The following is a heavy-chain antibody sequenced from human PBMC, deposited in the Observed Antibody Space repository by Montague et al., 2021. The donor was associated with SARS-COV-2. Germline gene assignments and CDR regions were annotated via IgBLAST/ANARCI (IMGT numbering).Heavy chain of an antibody. J-gene: IGHJ4*02. V-gene: IGHV2-70*04. D-gene: IGHD3-9*01. CDR1: GGSISSSGMR. CDR2: TDWDDDK. Sequence: TLSLTCTVSGGSISSSGMRASWIRQPPGKALEWLARTDWDDDKFYSTSLKTRLTISKDTSKNQVVLTMTNMDPVDTATYYCARSYYDILTAYYTPFDYWGQGTLVTVSS. CDR3: ARSYYDILTAYYTPFDY.